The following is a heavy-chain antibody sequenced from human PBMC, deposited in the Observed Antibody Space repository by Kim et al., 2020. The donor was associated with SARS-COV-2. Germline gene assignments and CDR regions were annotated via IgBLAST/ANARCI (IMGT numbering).Heavy chain of an antibody. D-gene: IGHD2-15*01. J-gene: IGHJ5*02. V-gene: IGHV4-4*07. Sequence: NNNPSLQSRVTMSVDTSKNQFSLKLSSVTAADTAVYYCARELLHNWFDPWGQGTLVTVSS. CDR3: ARELLHNWFDP.